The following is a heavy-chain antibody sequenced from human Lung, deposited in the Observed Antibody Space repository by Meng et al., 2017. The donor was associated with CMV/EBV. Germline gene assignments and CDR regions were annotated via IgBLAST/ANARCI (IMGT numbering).Heavy chain of an antibody. CDR2: INTDGSFT. CDR1: GFTFSKYW. V-gene: IGHV3-74*03. Sequence: EVQLVESXXGLVQXGGSLRLSCEDSGFTFSKYWFHWVRQVPGEGLVWVSRINTDGSFTSYADSVKGRFTISRDNAKNTLYLHMHTLRVDDSAVYYCGRDLTGERDQWGQVTLVTVSS. J-gene: IGHJ4*02. CDR3: GRDLTGERDQ. D-gene: IGHD7-27*01.